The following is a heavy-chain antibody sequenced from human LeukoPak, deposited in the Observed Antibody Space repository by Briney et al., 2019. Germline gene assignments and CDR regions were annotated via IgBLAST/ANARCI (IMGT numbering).Heavy chain of an antibody. V-gene: IGHV1-18*01. J-gene: IGHJ3*02. D-gene: IGHD1-7*01. Sequence: ASVKVSCKASGYTFTSYGISWVRQAPGQGLEWMGWISAYNGNTNYAQKLQGRVTMTTDTSTSTACMELRSLRSDDTAVYYCARVTGTTGPDAFDIWGQGTMVTVSS. CDR1: GYTFTSYG. CDR2: ISAYNGNT. CDR3: ARVTGTTGPDAFDI.